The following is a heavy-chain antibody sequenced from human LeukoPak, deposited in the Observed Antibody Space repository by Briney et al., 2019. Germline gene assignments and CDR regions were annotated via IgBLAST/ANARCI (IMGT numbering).Heavy chain of an antibody. D-gene: IGHD3-3*01. CDR1: GFTFRSYW. CDR3: VGGLGDY. J-gene: IGHJ4*02. Sequence: GGSLRLSCAASGFTFRSYWMHWVRQPPGEGLVWVSRINSDGSITTYADSVKGRFTISRDNAKNTLFLQMNSLRAEDTAVYYCVGGLGDYWGQGTLVSVSS. V-gene: IGHV3-74*03. CDR2: INSDGSIT.